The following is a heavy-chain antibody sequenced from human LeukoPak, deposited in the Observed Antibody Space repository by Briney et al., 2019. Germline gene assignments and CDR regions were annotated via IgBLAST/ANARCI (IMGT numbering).Heavy chain of an antibody. CDR2: IYYSGST. V-gene: IGHV4-59*12. Sequence: SETLSLTCTVSGGSISSYYWSWIRQPPGKGLEWIGYIYYSGSTNYNPSLKSRVTISVDTSKNQFSLKLSSVTAADTAVYYCASVAAYYASDYWGQGTLVTVSS. CDR3: ASVAAYYASDY. CDR1: GGSISSYY. J-gene: IGHJ4*02. D-gene: IGHD3-3*01.